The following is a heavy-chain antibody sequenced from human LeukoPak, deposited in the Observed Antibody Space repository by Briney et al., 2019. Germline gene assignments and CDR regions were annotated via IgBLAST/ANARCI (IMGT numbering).Heavy chain of an antibody. CDR1: GFTFSNAW. D-gene: IGHD6-6*01. CDR3: TARIAARLGDI. J-gene: IGHJ3*02. V-gene: IGHV3-15*01. Sequence: GGSLRLSCAASGFTFSNAWMSWVRQAPGKGLEWVGRIKSKTDGGTTDYAAPVKGRFTISRDDSKNTLYLQMNSLKTEDTAVYYCTARIAARLGDIWGQGTMVTVSS. CDR2: IKSKTDGGTT.